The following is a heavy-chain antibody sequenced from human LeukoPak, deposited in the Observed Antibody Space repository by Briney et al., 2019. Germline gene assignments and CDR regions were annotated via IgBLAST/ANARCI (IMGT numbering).Heavy chain of an antibody. D-gene: IGHD3-10*01. CDR2: IKQDGNEK. Sequence: GGSLRLSCVTSGFTFSNHAMHWVRQAPGKGLEWVANIKQDGNEKYYVDSVKGRFTISRDNAKNSLYLQMNSLRAEDTAVYYCARGAVWFEPLFDYWGRGTLVTASS. CDR3: ARGAVWFEPLFDY. CDR1: GFTFSNHA. V-gene: IGHV3-7*03. J-gene: IGHJ4*02.